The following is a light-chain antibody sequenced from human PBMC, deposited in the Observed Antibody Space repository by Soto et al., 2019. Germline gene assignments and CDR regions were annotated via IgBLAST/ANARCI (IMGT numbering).Light chain of an antibody. V-gene: IGLV2-23*02. CDR2: EVN. CDR3: SSHAGRGSII. J-gene: IGLJ2*01. CDR1: STDIGRYDL. Sequence: QSALTQPASVSGSPGQSITISCTGASTDIGRYDLVAWYQQDPGKAPKLMIYEVNKRPSGVSDRFSGSKSGNTASLTISGLQAEDEAAYFCSSHAGRGSIIFGGGTKLTVL.